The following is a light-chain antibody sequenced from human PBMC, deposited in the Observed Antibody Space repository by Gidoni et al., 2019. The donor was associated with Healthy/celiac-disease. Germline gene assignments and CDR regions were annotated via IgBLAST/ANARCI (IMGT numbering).Light chain of an antibody. Sequence: DIQMTQSPSSLSASVGDRVTITCRASQSISSYLNWYQQKPGKAPKLLIYAASSLQSGVPSRFSGSGSGTAFTLTISSLQPDDFATYSCQQSYSTPRTFGQGTKVEIK. CDR2: AAS. J-gene: IGKJ1*01. CDR3: QQSYSTPRT. CDR1: QSISSY. V-gene: IGKV1-39*01.